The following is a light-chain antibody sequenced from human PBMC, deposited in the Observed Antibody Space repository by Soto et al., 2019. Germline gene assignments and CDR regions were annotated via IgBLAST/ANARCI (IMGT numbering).Light chain of an antibody. CDR3: QQYYAIPYT. J-gene: IGKJ2*01. CDR1: QSVLYNSNNKNY. V-gene: IGKV4-1*01. CDR2: WAS. Sequence: DIVMTQSPDSLAVSLGERATINCKSRQSVLYNSNNKNYLAWYQQKPGQPPKLLIYWASTRESGVPDRLSGSGSGTEFALIISSLQAEDVAVYYCQQYYAIPYTVGQGTKLEIK.